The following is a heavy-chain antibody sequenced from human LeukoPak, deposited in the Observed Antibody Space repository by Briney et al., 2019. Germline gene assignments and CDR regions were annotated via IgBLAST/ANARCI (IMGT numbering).Heavy chain of an antibody. CDR2: IIPIFGTA. CDR1: GYTFTSYY. CDR3: ARGGPMELSPEVYNWFDP. D-gene: IGHD1-26*01. Sequence: GASVKVSCKASGYTFTSYYMHWVRQAPGQGLEWMGGIIPIFGTANYAQKFQGRVTITADESTSTAYMELSSLRSEDTAVYYCARGGPMELSPEVYNWFDPWGQGTLVTVSS. V-gene: IGHV1-69*13. J-gene: IGHJ5*02.